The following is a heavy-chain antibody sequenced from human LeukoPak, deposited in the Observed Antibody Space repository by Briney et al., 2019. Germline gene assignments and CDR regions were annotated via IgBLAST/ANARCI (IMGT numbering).Heavy chain of an antibody. Sequence: SETLSLTCTVSGDSISRYYWNWIRQPPGKGLEWIGYIYYSGSSNSNPSLKSRVTISVDTSKNQFSLKLTSVTAADTAVYYCARDRRYNTAPHDAFDIWGQGTVVTVSS. J-gene: IGHJ3*02. CDR3: ARDRRYNTAPHDAFDI. CDR1: GDSISRYY. CDR2: IYYSGSS. D-gene: IGHD1-14*01. V-gene: IGHV4-59*12.